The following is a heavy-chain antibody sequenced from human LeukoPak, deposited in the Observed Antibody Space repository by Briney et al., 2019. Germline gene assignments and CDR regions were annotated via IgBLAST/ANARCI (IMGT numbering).Heavy chain of an antibody. V-gene: IGHV4-59*01. CDR1: GGSISSYY. D-gene: IGHD5-18*01. CDR3: ARAQIQRWLPIDY. Sequence: ASETLSLTCTVSGGSISSYYWSWIRQPPGKGLEWIGYIYYSGSTNYNPSLKSRVTISVDTSKNQFSLKLSSVTAADTAVYYCARAQIQRWLPIDYWGQGTLVTVSS. CDR2: IYYSGST. J-gene: IGHJ4*02.